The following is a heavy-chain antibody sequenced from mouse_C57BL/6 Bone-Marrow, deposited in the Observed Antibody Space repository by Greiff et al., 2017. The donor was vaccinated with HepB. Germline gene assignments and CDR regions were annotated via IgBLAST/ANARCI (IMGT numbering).Heavy chain of an antibody. CDR1: GFTFSSYT. V-gene: IGHV5-9*01. CDR3: ARRGLYYFDY. J-gene: IGHJ2*01. CDR2: ISGGGGNT. Sequence: EVQLVESGGGLVKPGGSLKLSCAASGFTFSSYTMSWVRQTPEKRLEWVATISGGGGNTYYPDSVKGRCTISRDNAKNTLYLQMSSLRSEDAALYYCARRGLYYFDYWGQGTTLTVSS. D-gene: IGHD3-3*01.